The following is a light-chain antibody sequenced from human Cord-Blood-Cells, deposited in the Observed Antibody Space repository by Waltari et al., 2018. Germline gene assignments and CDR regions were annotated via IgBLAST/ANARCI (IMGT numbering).Light chain of an antibody. J-gene: IGLJ3*02. V-gene: IGLV2-23*02. CDR1: SSDVGSYNL. Sequence: QSALTQPAPVSGSPGQSITTSCTGTSSDVGSYNLVPWYPQHPGKAPNLMISEVSKRPSGVSNRFSGSKSGNTASLTISGLQAEDEADYYCCSYAGSSTWVFGGGTKLTVL. CDR2: EVS. CDR3: CSYAGSSTWV.